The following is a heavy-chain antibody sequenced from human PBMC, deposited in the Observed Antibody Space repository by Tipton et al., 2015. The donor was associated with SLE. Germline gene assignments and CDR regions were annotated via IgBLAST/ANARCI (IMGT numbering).Heavy chain of an antibody. CDR2: ISSSSSYI. V-gene: IGHV3-21*04. CDR3: AKESGYGSSSKGYFDY. J-gene: IGHJ4*02. CDR1: GFTFSSYS. D-gene: IGHD6-13*01. Sequence: SLRLSCAASGFTFSSYSMNWVRQAPGKGLEWVSSISSSSSYIYYADSVKGRFTISRDNAKNSLYLQMNSLRAEDTAVYYCAKESGYGSSSKGYFDYWGQGTLVTVSS.